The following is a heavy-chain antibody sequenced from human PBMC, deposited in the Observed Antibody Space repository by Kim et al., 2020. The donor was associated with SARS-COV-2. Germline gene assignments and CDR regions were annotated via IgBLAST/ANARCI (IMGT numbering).Heavy chain of an antibody. CDR3: ARVGRACSGGSCYSSGYYYYGMDV. J-gene: IGHJ6*02. CDR2: INSDGSST. D-gene: IGHD2-15*01. Sequence: GGSLRLSCAASGFTFSSYWMHWVRQAPGKGLVWVSRINSDGSSTSYADSVKGRFTISRDNAKNTLYLQMNSLRAEDTAVYYCARVGRACSGGSCYSSGYYYYGMDVWGQGTTVTVSS. CDR1: GFTFSSYW. V-gene: IGHV3-74*01.